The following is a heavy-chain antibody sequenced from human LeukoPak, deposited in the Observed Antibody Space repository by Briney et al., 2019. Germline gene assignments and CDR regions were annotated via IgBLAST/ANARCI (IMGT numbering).Heavy chain of an antibody. D-gene: IGHD3-10*01. CDR1: GFSFSSYW. CDR3: IRDGLLWFGGST. Sequence: PGGSLRLSCAASGFSFSSYWVHWVRQIPGEGLGWVSCINSDGTITHHADSVKGRFTISRDNANNTLYLQMHSLRAEDTAVYYCIRDGLLWFGGSTWGQGTMVTVSS. V-gene: IGHV3-74*01. CDR2: INSDGTIT. J-gene: IGHJ3*01.